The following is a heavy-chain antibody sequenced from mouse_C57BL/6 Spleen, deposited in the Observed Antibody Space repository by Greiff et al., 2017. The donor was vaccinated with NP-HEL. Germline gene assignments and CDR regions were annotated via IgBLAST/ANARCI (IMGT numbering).Heavy chain of an antibody. CDR3: ASQFGVAY. Sequence: EVKLVESGGGLAKPGGSLKLSCAASGFTFSSYTMPWVRQTPEKRLEWVATISGGGGNTYYTDSVKGRFTISRDNAKNTRYLKMSSLRSEDTALYYCASQFGVAYWGQGTLVTVSA. CDR1: GFTFSSYT. CDR2: ISGGGGNT. J-gene: IGHJ3*01. V-gene: IGHV5-9*01.